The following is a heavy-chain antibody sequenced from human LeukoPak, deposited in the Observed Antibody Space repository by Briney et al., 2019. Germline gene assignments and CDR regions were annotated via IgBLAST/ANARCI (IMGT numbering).Heavy chain of an antibody. V-gene: IGHV3-53*01. CDR1: GFTVSSNY. Sequence: GGSLRLFCAASGFTVSSNYMSWVRQAPGKGLEWVSVIYSGGSTYYADSVKGRFTISRHNSKNTLYLQMNSLRAEDTAVYYCARAAPNYDSSGHYPYYFDYWGQGTLVTVPS. J-gene: IGHJ4*02. D-gene: IGHD3-22*01. CDR3: ARAAPNYDSSGHYPYYFDY. CDR2: IYSGGST.